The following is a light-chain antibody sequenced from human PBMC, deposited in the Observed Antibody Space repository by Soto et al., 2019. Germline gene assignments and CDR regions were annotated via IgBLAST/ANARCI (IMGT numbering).Light chain of an antibody. Sequence: QSALTQPASVSGSPGQSITISCTGTSSDVGAYNYVSWFQQHPGKAPKILIYEVSNRPSGVSHRFSGSKSGNTASLIISGLQAEDEADYYCSSYTSSSTVIFGGGTKLTVL. J-gene: IGLJ2*01. V-gene: IGLV2-14*01. CDR1: SSDVGAYNY. CDR2: EVS. CDR3: SSYTSSSTVI.